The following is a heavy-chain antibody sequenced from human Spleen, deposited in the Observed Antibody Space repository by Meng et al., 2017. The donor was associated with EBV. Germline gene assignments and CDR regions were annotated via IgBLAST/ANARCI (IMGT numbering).Heavy chain of an antibody. J-gene: IGHJ5*01. CDR2: ISPGGGAM. Sequence: QVQLAESGGXXVXPGXSXXLSCVASGFTFSDYYMSWIRQTPGRGLEWVAYISPGGGAMYYADSLKGRFTISRDNAKNSLFLQMNSLRADDTAVYYCARVSQWPGGDSWGQGTLVTVAS. CDR1: GFTFSDYY. V-gene: IGHV3-11*01. CDR3: ARVSQWPGGDS. D-gene: IGHD6-19*01.